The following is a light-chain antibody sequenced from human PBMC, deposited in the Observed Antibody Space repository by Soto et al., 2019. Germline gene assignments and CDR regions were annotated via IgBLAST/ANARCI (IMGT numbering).Light chain of an antibody. J-gene: IGKJ1*01. V-gene: IGKV3-20*01. CDR1: QSVSSNY. CDR3: QQYANSRT. CDR2: GAS. Sequence: EIVLTQSPATLSLSPGERATLSCRASQSVSSNYLAWYQLKPGQAPRLLIYGASSRATGIPDRFSGSGSGTDFTLTISRLEPEDFAVYYCQQYANSRTFGQGTKVDIK.